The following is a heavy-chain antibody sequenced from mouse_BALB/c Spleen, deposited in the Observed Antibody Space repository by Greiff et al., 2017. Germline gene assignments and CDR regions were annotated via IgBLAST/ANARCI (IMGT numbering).Heavy chain of an antibody. D-gene: IGHD2-1*01. V-gene: IGHV3-6*02. CDR1: GYSITSGYY. CDR3: ARGGNYAWFAY. J-gene: IGHJ3*01. Sequence: EVQLVESGPGLVKPSQSLSLTCSVTGYSITSGYYWNWIRQFPGNKLEWMGYISYDGSNNYNPSLKNRISITRDTSKNQFFLKLNSVTTEDTATYYCARGGNYAWFAYWGQGTLVTVSA. CDR2: ISYDGSN.